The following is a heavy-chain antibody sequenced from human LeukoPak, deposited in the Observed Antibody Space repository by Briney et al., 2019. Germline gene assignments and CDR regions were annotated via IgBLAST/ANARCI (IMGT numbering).Heavy chain of an antibody. V-gene: IGHV4-39*07. CDR3: ARGESGYSSSWSYYYYYYYMDV. CDR1: GGSISSSSYY. Sequence: SETLSLTCTVSGGSISSSSYYWGWIRQPPGKGLEWIGSIYYSGSTYYNPSLKSRVTISVDTSKNQFSLKLSSVTAADTAVYYCARGESGYSSSWSYYYYYYYMDVWGKGTTVTVSS. D-gene: IGHD6-13*01. J-gene: IGHJ6*03. CDR2: IYYSGST.